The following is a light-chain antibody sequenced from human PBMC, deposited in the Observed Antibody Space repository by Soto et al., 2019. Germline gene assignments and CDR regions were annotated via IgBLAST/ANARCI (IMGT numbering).Light chain of an antibody. Sequence: QSVLTQPASVSGSPGQSITISCTGSSSDIGGYNYVSWYQQYPGKAPKLMIYEVSNRPSGISNRFSASKSGNTASLTISGLHAEDDTDYYCSSYTSSDTWVFGGGTKLTVL. CDR1: SSDIGGYNY. CDR2: EVS. CDR3: SSYTSSDTWV. J-gene: IGLJ3*02. V-gene: IGLV2-14*01.